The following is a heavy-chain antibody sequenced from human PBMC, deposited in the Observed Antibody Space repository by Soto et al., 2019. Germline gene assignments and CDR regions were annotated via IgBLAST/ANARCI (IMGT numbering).Heavy chain of an antibody. D-gene: IGHD2-8*01. CDR2: ISAYNGNT. CDR3: ARDRRDIVLMVYAITNYYFDY. J-gene: IGHJ4*02. V-gene: IGHV1-18*01. CDR1: GYTFTSYG. Sequence: ASVKVSCKASGYTFTSYGISWVRQAPGQGLEWMGWISAYNGNTNYAQKLQGRVTMTTDTSTSTAYMELRSLRSDDTAVYYCARDRRDIVLMVYAITNYYFDYWGQGTPVTVSS.